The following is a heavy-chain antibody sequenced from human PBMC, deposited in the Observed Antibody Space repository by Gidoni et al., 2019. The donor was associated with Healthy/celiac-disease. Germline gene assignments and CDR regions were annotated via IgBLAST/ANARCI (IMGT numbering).Heavy chain of an antibody. CDR3: ARASSGWYFNWFDP. D-gene: IGHD6-19*01. J-gene: IGHJ5*02. CDR2: INHSGST. CDR1: GWSFSGYY. Sequence: QVQLQQWGAGLLKPSETLSLTCSVYGWSFSGYYWSWIRQPPGKGLEWIGEINHSGSTNYNPSLKSRVTISVDTSKNQFSLKLSSVTAADTAVYYCARASSGWYFNWFDPWGQGTLVTVSS. V-gene: IGHV4-34*01.